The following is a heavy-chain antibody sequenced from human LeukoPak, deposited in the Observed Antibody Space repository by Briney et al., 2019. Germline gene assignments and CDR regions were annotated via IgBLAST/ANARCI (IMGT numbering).Heavy chain of an antibody. CDR2: INHSGST. V-gene: IGHV4-34*01. CDR1: GGSFSGYY. CDR3: ARGGGFVVVPAAISFDY. J-gene: IGHJ4*02. Sequence: SETLSLTCAVYGGSFSGYYWSWIRQPPGKGLEWIGEINHSGSTNYNPSLKSRVTISVDTSKNQFSLKLSSVTAADTAVYYCARGGGFVVVPAAISFDYWGQGTLVTVSS. D-gene: IGHD2-2*02.